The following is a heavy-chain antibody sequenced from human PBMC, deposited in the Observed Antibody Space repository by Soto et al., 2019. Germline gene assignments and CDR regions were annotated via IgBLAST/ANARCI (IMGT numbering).Heavy chain of an antibody. CDR1: GGTVASSYW. V-gene: IGHV4-4*02. D-gene: IGHD2-21*02. Sequence: SETLSLTCGVSGGTVASSYWWSWVRQSPGRGLEWIGNVYRTGDTNFNPSLQSRVTFSVDKSNNQFSLRLTSVTAADTAVYFCAREIVTAGGNNYFDPWGPGTLVTVSS. CDR2: VYRTGDT. J-gene: IGHJ5*02. CDR3: AREIVTAGGNNYFDP.